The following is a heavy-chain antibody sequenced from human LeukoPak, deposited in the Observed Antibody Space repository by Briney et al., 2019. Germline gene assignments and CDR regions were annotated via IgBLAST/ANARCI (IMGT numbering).Heavy chain of an antibody. CDR1: GGTFSSYA. CDR3: ASSYYGFWSGPRLYYYYYYMDV. D-gene: IGHD3-3*01. V-gene: IGHV1-69*05. Sequence: ASVKVSCKASGGTFSSYAISWVRQAPGQGLEWMGRIIPIFGTANYAQKFQGRVTITTDESTSTAYMELSSLRSEDTAVYYCASSYYGFWSGPRLYYYYYYMDVWGKGTTVTVSS. CDR2: IIPIFGTA. J-gene: IGHJ6*03.